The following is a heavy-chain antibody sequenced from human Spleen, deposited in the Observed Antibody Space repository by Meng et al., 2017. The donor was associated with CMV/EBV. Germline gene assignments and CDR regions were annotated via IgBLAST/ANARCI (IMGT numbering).Heavy chain of an antibody. J-gene: IGHJ6*02. D-gene: IGHD3-10*01. V-gene: IGHV1-2*02. Sequence: ASVKVSCKASGYTFTGYYFHWVRQAPGQGLEWMGYINPTSGDTNSAQKFQGRVTMTRDTSISTAYMELSSLRSDDTAVYYCARIRITMVRGVPDIYGMDVWGQGTTVTVSS. CDR2: INPTSGDT. CDR1: GYTFTGYY. CDR3: ARIRITMVRGVPDIYGMDV.